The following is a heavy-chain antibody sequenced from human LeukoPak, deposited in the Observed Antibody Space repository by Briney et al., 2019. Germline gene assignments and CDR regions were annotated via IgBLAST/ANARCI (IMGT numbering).Heavy chain of an antibody. CDR3: ARDKGGSGSYYAPFDY. V-gene: IGHV1-2*02. Sequence: GASVKVSCKASGYTFTGYYMHWVRQAPGQGLEWMGWINPNSGGTNYAQKFQGRVTMTRDTSISTAYMELSRLRSDDTAVYYCARDKGGSGSYYAPFDYWGQGTLVTVSS. J-gene: IGHJ4*02. CDR2: INPNSGGT. D-gene: IGHD1-26*01. CDR1: GYTFTGYY.